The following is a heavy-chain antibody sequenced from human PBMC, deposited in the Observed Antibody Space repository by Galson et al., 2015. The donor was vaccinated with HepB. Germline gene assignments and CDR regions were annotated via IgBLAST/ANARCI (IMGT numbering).Heavy chain of an antibody. CDR1: GFTFSSYG. V-gene: IGHV3-33*01. Sequence: SLRLSCAASGFTFSSYGMHWVRQAPGKGLEWVAVIWYDGSNKYYADSVKGRFTISRDNSKNTLYLQMNSLRAEDTAVYYCARDSLGGIAAAFDYWGQGTLVTVSS. CDR3: ARDSLGGIAAAFDY. CDR2: IWYDGSNK. D-gene: IGHD6-13*01. J-gene: IGHJ4*02.